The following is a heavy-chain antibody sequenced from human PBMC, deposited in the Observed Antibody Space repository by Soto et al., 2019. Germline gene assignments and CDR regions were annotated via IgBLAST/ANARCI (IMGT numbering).Heavy chain of an antibody. CDR1: GFIFSSYA. CDR2: LWYDGSNK. J-gene: IGHJ4*02. CDR3: ARAGALEYDYYVDY. D-gene: IGHD3-3*01. Sequence: QVQVVESGGGVVQPGRSLRLSCAASGFIFSSYAMHWVRQAPGKGLEWVASLWYDGSNKFYVDSVKGRFTISRDNSKNTLFRQMNSLRAEDTAIYYCARAGALEYDYYVDYWGQGTLVTVSP. V-gene: IGHV3-33*01.